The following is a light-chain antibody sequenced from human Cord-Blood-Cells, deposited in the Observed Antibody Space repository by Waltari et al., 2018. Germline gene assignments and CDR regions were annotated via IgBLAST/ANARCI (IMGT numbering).Light chain of an antibody. CDR1: SSDVGGYNY. CDR2: DVS. J-gene: IGLJ2*01. V-gene: IGLV2-11*01. Sequence: QSALTQPRSVSGSPGQSVTIPCTATSSDVGGYNYVSWSQQHPGKAPNLMIYDVSKRPSGVPDRFSGSKSGNTASLTISGLQAEDEADYYCCSYAGSYTFHVVFGGGTKLTVL. CDR3: CSYAGSYTFHVV.